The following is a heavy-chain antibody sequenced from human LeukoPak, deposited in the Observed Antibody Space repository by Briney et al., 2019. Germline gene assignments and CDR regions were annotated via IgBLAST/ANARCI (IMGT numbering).Heavy chain of an antibody. CDR3: ARAPADVLRFLELIHAFDI. CDR1: GGSISSGSYY. V-gene: IGHV4-61*02. D-gene: IGHD3-3*01. J-gene: IGHJ3*02. Sequence: PSETLSLTCTVSGGSISSGSYYWSWIRQPAGKGLEWIGRIYTSGSTNYNPSLKSRVTISVDTSKNQFSLKLSSVTAADTAVYYCARAPADVLRFLELIHAFDIWGQGTMVTVSS. CDR2: IYTSGST.